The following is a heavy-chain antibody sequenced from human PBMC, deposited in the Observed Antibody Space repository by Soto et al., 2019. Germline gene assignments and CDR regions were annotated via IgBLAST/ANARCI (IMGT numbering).Heavy chain of an antibody. D-gene: IGHD5-12*01. CDR2: IYPGDSDT. J-gene: IGHJ4*02. Sequence: PGESLKISCKGSGYSFTSYWIDWVRQMPGKGLEWMGIIYPGDSDTRYSPSFQGQVTISADKSISTAYLQWSSLKASDTAMYYCARGVKMATPHKYYFDYWGQGTLVTVSS. V-gene: IGHV5-51*01. CDR3: ARGVKMATPHKYYFDY. CDR1: GYSFTSYW.